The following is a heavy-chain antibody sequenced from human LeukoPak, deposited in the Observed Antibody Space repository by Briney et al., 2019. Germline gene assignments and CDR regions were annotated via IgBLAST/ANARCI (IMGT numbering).Heavy chain of an antibody. J-gene: IGHJ4*02. CDR3: ASVGYSSGWYVDY. CDR1: GFTFSSYA. Sequence: PGGSLRLSCAASGFTFSSYAMSWVRQAPGKGLEWIGSIYYSGSTYYNPSLKGRVTISVDKSKNQFSLKLSSVTAADTAVYYCASVGYSSGWYVDYWGQGTLVTVSS. D-gene: IGHD6-19*01. CDR2: IYYSGST. V-gene: IGHV4-38-2*01.